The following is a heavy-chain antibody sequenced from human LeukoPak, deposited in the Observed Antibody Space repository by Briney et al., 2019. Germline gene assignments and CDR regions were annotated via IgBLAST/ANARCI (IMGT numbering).Heavy chain of an antibody. Sequence: ASVNVSCKVSGYTLTELSMHWVRQAPGKGLEWMGGFDPEDGETIYAQKFLGRVTMTEDTSTDTAYMELSSLRSEDTAVYYCARATDYRSFLDYWGQGTLVTVSS. J-gene: IGHJ4*02. D-gene: IGHD4-11*01. CDR3: ARATDYRSFLDY. CDR1: GYTLTELS. V-gene: IGHV1-24*01. CDR2: FDPEDGET.